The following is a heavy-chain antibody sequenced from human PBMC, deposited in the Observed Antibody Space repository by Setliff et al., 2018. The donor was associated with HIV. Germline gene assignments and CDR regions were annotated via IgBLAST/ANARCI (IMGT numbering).Heavy chain of an antibody. J-gene: IGHJ4*02. Sequence: PSETLSLTCTVSGGSISNYYWSWIRQPAEKGLEWIGRIYSSGGTDYNPSLKSRVTISKDTSKNQLSLKLTSVTAADTAVYFCAGDYAGSGRPFDYWGQGTLVTVSS. CDR1: GGSISNYY. V-gene: IGHV4-4*07. CDR2: IYSSGGT. D-gene: IGHD6-19*01. CDR3: AGDYAGSGRPFDY.